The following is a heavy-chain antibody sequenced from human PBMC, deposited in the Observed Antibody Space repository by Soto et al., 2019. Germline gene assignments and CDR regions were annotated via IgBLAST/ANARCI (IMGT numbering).Heavy chain of an antibody. CDR2: IRSKAYGGTT. CDR1: GFTFGGYA. CDR3: STNYYDSSGYDNWFDP. Sequence: HPGGSLRLSCTASGFTFGGYAMSWFGQAPGKGLEWVGFIRSKAYGGTTHYAASVKGGFTISRDDSKSIAYLQMNSLKTEDTAVYYCSTNYYDSSGYDNWFDPWGQGT. D-gene: IGHD3-22*01. J-gene: IGHJ5*02. V-gene: IGHV3-49*03.